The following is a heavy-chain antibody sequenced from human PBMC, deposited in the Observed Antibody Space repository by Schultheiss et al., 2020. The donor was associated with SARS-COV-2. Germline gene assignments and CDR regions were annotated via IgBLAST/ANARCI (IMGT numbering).Heavy chain of an antibody. Sequence: GSLRLSCAVYGGSFSGYYWGWIRQPPGKGLEWIGSIYYSGSTYYNPSLKSRVTISVDTSKNQFSLKLSSVTAADTAVYYCARQGWIVGATTLSYYYYMDVWGKGTTVTVSS. CDR1: GGSFSGYY. J-gene: IGHJ6*03. CDR2: IYYSGST. D-gene: IGHD1-26*01. V-gene: IGHV4-39*01. CDR3: ARQGWIVGATTLSYYYYMDV.